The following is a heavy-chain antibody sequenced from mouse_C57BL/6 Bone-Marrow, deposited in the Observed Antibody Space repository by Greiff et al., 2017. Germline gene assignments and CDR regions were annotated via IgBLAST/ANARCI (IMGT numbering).Heavy chain of an antibody. CDR3: ARVVTTVVAPLYYFDG. Sequence: QVQLQQSGAELVKPGASVKMSCKASGYTFTSYWITWVKQRPGQGLEWIGDIYPGSGSTNYNEKFKSKATLTVDTSSSTAYMQLSSLTSADSAVYYCARVVTTVVAPLYYFDGWGTGTTVTVSS. CDR1: GYTFTSYW. D-gene: IGHD1-1*01. V-gene: IGHV1-55*01. J-gene: IGHJ1*03. CDR2: IYPGSGST.